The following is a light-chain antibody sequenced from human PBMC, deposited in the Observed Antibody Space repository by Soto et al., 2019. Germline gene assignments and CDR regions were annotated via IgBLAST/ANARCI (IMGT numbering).Light chain of an antibody. CDR3: QQRNNWPPIT. J-gene: IGKJ5*01. Sequence: DIQLTQSPSFPSASLGDRVTITCRASQGIAGSLAWYQQKPGKPPKLLIYAASSLQSGVPSRFSGSGSGTDFTLTIDNLEPEDFAIYYCQQRNNWPPITFGQGTRLEIK. V-gene: IGKV1-9*01. CDR1: QGIAGS. CDR2: AAS.